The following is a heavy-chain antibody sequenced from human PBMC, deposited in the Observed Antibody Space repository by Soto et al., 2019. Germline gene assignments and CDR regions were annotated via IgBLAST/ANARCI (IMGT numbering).Heavy chain of an antibody. V-gene: IGHV3-30*18. J-gene: IGHJ1*01. CDR3: AKDAGDQGYFQN. D-gene: IGHD2-21*02. CDR2: ISYNGNDK. Sequence: QLVESGGGVVRPGRSLRLSCAASGFTFSGYAMHWVRQAPGKGLEWVATISYNGNDKYYVDSVKGRFTISRDNSKNTLYLQMSSLTPEDKAIYYCAKDAGDQGYFQNWGQGTLVIVSS. CDR1: GFTFSGYA.